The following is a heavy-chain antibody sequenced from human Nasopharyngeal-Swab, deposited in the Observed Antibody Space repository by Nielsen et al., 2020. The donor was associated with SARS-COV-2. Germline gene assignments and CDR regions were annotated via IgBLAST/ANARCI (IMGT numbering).Heavy chain of an antibody. CDR3: AHDGYNYYYYGMDV. CDR2: IIPILGIA. V-gene: IGHV1-69*04. J-gene: IGHJ6*02. D-gene: IGHD5-24*01. CDR1: GGTFSSYA. Sequence: SVKVSCKASGGTFSSYAISWVRQAPRQGLEWMGRIIPILGIANYARKFQGRVTITADKSTSTAYMELSSLRSEDTAVYYCAHDGYNYYYYGMDVWGQGTTVTVSS.